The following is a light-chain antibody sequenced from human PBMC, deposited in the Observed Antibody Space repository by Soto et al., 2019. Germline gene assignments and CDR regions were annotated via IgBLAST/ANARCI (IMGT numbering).Light chain of an antibody. CDR2: KAS. CDR3: QQYNSYPSLT. CDR1: QSISSW. V-gene: IGKV1-5*03. J-gene: IGKJ4*01. Sequence: DIQMTQSPSTLSASVGDRVTITCRASQSISSWLAWYQQKPGKAPKLLIYKASSLESGVPSRFSGSGSGTEFTLTISSLQPDDFATHYCQQYNSYPSLTFGGGTKVEIK.